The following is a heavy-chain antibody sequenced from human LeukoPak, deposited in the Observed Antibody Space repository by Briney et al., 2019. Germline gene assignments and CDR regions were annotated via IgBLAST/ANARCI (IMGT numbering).Heavy chain of an antibody. CDR1: GYTFTGYY. J-gene: IGHJ4*02. CDR2: INPNSGGT. D-gene: IGHD6-19*01. V-gene: IGHV1-2*02. Sequence: ASVKVSCKASGYTFTGYYMHWLRQAPGQGLEWTGWINPNSGGTNYAQKFQGRVTMTRDTSISTAYMVLSRLRSDDTAVYYCARVSRSSGWPLDYWGQGTLVTVSS. CDR3: ARVSRSSGWPLDY.